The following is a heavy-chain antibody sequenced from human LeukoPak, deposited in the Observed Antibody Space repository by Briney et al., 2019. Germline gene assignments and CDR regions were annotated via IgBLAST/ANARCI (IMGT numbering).Heavy chain of an antibody. CDR2: ISGSGGST. J-gene: IGHJ6*02. CDR3: AEGVVSGTLYYYGMDV. V-gene: IGHV3-23*01. CDR1: GFTFSSYG. Sequence: GGSLRLSCAASGFTFSSYGMSWVRQAPGKGLEWVSAISGSGGSTYYADSVKGRFIISRDNSKNSLYLQMNILTAEDTATYYCAEGVVSGTLYYYGMDVWGQGTTVIVSS. D-gene: IGHD6-13*01.